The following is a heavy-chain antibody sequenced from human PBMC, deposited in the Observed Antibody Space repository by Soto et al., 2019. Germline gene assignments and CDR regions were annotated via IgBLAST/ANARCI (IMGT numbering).Heavy chain of an antibody. CDR3: ARVLPNYYDRSGQEAFDI. J-gene: IGHJ3*02. D-gene: IGHD3-22*01. Sequence: PGGSLRLSCAASGFTFSSYSMNWVRQAPGKGLEWVSYISSSSSTIYYADSVKGRFTISRDNAKNSLYLQMNSLGDEDTAVYYCARVLPNYYDRSGQEAFDIWGQGTMVTVSS. V-gene: IGHV3-48*02. CDR2: ISSSSSTI. CDR1: GFTFSSYS.